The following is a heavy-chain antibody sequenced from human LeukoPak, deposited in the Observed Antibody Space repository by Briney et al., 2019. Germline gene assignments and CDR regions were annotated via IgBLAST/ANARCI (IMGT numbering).Heavy chain of an antibody. CDR2: IIPILGIA. CDR3: ARGTYYYDSSGSWFDP. D-gene: IGHD3-22*01. Sequence: SVKVSCKASGGTFSSYTISWVRQAPGQGLEWMGRIIPILGIANYAQKFQGRVTITADKSTSTAYMELSSLRSEDTAVYYRARGTYYYDSSGSWFDPWGQGTLVTVSS. V-gene: IGHV1-69*02. CDR1: GGTFSSYT. J-gene: IGHJ5*02.